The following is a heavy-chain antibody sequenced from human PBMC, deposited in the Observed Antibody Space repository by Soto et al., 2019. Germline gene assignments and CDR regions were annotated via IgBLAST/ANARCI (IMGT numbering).Heavy chain of an antibody. CDR1: GYRFSDYY. CDR3: ARERGGATATLDYYYFYMGV. CDR2: MTPNSGDT. J-gene: IGHJ6*03. V-gene: IGHV1-2*02. D-gene: IGHD1-26*01. Sequence: QVQLVQSGAEVKKPGASVTVSCKASGYRFSDYYLHWVRQAPGQGPEWMGWMTPNSGDTKYAQKLKGRVTMTRDTSVRTAFMELNWLKSDDTAVYYCARERGGATATLDYYYFYMGVWGIGTTVTVSS.